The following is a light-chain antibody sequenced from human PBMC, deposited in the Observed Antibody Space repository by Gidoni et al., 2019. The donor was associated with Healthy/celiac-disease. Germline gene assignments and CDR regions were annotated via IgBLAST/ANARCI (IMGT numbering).Light chain of an antibody. J-gene: IGKJ2*01. V-gene: IGKV1-39*01. CDR3: HQSYSTPPMYT. CDR1: QSISSY. CDR2: AAS. Sequence: DIQMTQSPSSLSASVGDRVAITCRASQSISSYLNWYQQKPGNAPKLLIYAASSLQSGVPSRFSGSVSGTDFTLTISSLQPEDFATYYCHQSYSTPPMYTFGQGTKLEIK.